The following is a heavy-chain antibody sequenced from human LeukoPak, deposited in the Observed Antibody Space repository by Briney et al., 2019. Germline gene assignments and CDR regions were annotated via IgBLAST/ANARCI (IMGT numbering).Heavy chain of an antibody. V-gene: IGHV3-30-3*01. D-gene: IGHD1-26*01. CDR1: GFTFSSYA. J-gene: IGHJ4*02. Sequence: GGSLRLSCAASGFTFSSYAMHWVRQAPGKGLEWVAVISYDGSNKYYADSVKGRFTISRDNSKNTLYLQMNSLRAEDTAVYYCAKVSLIEWGNLFDYWGQGTLVTVSS. CDR2: ISYDGSNK. CDR3: AKVSLIEWGNLFDY.